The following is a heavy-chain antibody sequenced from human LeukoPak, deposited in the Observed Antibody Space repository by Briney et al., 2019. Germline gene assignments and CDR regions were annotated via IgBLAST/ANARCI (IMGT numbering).Heavy chain of an antibody. D-gene: IGHD2-21*02. CDR1: GFNISSNY. Sequence: GGSLRLSCAASGFNISSNYMSWVRQAPGKGLEWVSVIYSGGFTDYADSVRGRFTISRDNPKNTLYLQMNRLRADDTAVYYCARGDDYNGMDVWGQGTMGTVSS. CDR3: ARGDDYNGMDV. CDR2: IYSGGFT. V-gene: IGHV3-53*01. J-gene: IGHJ6*02.